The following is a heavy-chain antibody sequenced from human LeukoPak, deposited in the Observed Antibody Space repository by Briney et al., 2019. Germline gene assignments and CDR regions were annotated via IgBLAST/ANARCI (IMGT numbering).Heavy chain of an antibody. CDR2: VYHSGIT. D-gene: IGHD4-11*01. CDR1: GGSISSSSYY. J-gene: IGHJ4*02. V-gene: IGHV4-39*07. CDR3: AREWQYQFDY. Sequence: SETLSLTCTVSGGSISSSSYYWGWIRQPPGEGLEWIGSVYHSGITYYTPSLKSRVSISVDTSRNHFSLKVTSVTAADTAVYYCAREWQYQFDYWGQGRLVTISS.